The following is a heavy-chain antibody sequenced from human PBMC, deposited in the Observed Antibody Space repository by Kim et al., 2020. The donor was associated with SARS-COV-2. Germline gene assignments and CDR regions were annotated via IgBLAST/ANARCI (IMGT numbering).Heavy chain of an antibody. V-gene: IGHV1-2*06. CDR3: AWEGYSYGRAPNYRFDP. CDR1: GYTFTGYY. CDR2: INPNSGGT. Sequence: ASVKVSCKASGYTFTGYYMHWVRQAPGQGLEWMGRINPNSGGTNYAQKFQGRVTMTRDTSISTAYMELSRLRSDDTAVYYCAWEGYSYGRAPNYRFDPWGQGTLVTVSS. D-gene: IGHD5-18*01. J-gene: IGHJ5*02.